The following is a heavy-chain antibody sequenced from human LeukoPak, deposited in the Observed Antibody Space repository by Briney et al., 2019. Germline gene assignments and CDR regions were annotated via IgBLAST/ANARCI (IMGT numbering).Heavy chain of an antibody. CDR1: GFTFSNYG. V-gene: IGHV3-30*18. Sequence: GGSLRLSCTASGFTFSNYGMHWVRQAPGKGLEWVALLLYNGGNEYYADSAKGRFTISRDNSKNTLYLQMNSLRTEDTAVYYCAKEGRSGTYYFDYWGQGTLVTVSS. CDR2: LLYNGGNE. D-gene: IGHD3-10*01. CDR3: AKEGRSGTYYFDY. J-gene: IGHJ4*02.